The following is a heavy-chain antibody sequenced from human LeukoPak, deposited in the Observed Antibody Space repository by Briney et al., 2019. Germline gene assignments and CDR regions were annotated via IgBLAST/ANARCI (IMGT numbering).Heavy chain of an antibody. CDR1: EYTFTGYY. CDR2: INPNSGGT. CDR3: ARSDSSSWHLDY. J-gene: IGHJ4*02. D-gene: IGHD6-13*01. V-gene: IGHV1-2*02. Sequence: ASVKVSCKASEYTFTGYYMHWVRQAPGQGLEWMGWINPNSGGTNYAQKFQGRVTMTRDTSISTAYMELSRLRSDDTAVYYCARSDSSSWHLDYWGQGTLVTVSS.